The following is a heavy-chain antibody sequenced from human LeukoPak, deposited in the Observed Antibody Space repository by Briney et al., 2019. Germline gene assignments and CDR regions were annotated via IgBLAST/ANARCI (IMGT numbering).Heavy chain of an antibody. CDR3: ARGYYYGSGSIHFDY. J-gene: IGHJ4*02. CDR1: GGSISSRGYY. V-gene: IGHV4-31*03. Sequence: SQTLSLTCTVSGGSISSRGYYWSWIRQHPGRGLEWIVYIYYSGSTYYNPSLKSRVTISVDTSKNQFSLKLSSVTAADTAVYYCARGYYYGSGSIHFDYWGQGTQVTVSS. CDR2: IYYSGST. D-gene: IGHD3-10*01.